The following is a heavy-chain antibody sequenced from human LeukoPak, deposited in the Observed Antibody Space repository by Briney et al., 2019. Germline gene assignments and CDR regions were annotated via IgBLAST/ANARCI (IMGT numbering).Heavy chain of an antibody. V-gene: IGHV3-21*01. CDR1: GFTFSSYS. CDR2: ISSSSSYI. Sequence: KPGGSLRLSCAASGFTFSSYSMNWVRQAPGKGLDWVSSISSSSSYIYYADSVKGRFTISRDNAKNSLYLQMNSLRAEDTAVYYCARVRSTPHGYMDVWGKGTTVTVSS. D-gene: IGHD3-3*01. CDR3: ARVRSTPHGYMDV. J-gene: IGHJ6*03.